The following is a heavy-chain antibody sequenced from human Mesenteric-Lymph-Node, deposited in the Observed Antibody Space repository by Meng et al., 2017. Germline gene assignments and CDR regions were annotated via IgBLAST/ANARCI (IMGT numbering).Heavy chain of an antibody. J-gene: IGHJ1*01. CDR1: GGSISSSNW. CDR3: ARGYGDYGGNYAEYFQH. V-gene: IGHV4-4*02. Sequence: SETLSLTCAVSGGSISSSNWWSWVRQPPGKGLEWTGEIYHSGSTNYNPSLKSRATISVDKSKNQFPLKLSSVTAADTAVYYCARGYGDYGGNYAEYFQHWGQGTLVTVSS. CDR2: IYHSGST. D-gene: IGHD4-23*01.